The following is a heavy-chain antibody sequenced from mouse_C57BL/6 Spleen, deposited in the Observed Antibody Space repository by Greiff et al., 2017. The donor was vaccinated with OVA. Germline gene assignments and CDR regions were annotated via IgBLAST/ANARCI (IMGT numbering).Heavy chain of an antibody. CDR2: IDPENGDT. D-gene: IGHD2-3*01. V-gene: IGHV14-4*01. CDR3: THDGYSFFDY. Sequence: VQLQQSGAELVRPGASVKLSCTASGFNIKDDYMHWVKQRPEQGLEWIGWIDPENGDTEYASKFQGKATITADTSSNTAYLQLSSLTSEDTAVYYCTHDGYSFFDYWGQGTTLTVSS. J-gene: IGHJ2*01. CDR1: GFNIKDDY.